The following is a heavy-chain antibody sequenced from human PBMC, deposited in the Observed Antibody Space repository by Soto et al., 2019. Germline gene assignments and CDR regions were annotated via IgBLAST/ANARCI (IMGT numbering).Heavy chain of an antibody. D-gene: IGHD3-22*01. CDR3: AREAVVITGYYYYGMDV. CDR2: INAVNGKT. J-gene: IGHJ6*02. CDR1: GYTFTSYA. Sequence: ASVKVSCKASGYTFTSYAMHWVRQSPGQRLEWMGWINAVNGKTKYSQKFQGRVTITRDTSASTAYMELSSLRSEDTAVYYCAREAVVITGYYYYGMDVWGQGTKVTVSS. V-gene: IGHV1-3*01.